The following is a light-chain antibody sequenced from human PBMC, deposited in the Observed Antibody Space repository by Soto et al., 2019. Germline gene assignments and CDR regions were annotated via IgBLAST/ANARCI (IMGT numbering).Light chain of an antibody. CDR3: QQYNSYSPWT. V-gene: IGKV1-5*01. CDR1: QSISSW. CDR2: DAS. J-gene: IGKJ1*01. Sequence: DIQMTQSPSILSASVGDRVTITCRASQSISSWLAWYQQKPGKAPKLLIYDASSLESGVPPRFSGSGSGTEFTLTISSLQPDDFATYYCQQYNSYSPWTFGQGTKVEIK.